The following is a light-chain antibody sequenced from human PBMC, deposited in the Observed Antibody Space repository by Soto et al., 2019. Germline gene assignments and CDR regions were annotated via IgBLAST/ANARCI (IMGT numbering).Light chain of an antibody. J-gene: IGKJ2*01. V-gene: IGKV3-20*01. CDR1: QSVRSTY. CDR2: GAS. Sequence: EVVLTQSPGTLSLSPGERAALSCRASQSVRSTYLAWYQQKPGQAPRLLIYGASSRATGIPDRFSVSGSGTDFTLTISRLEPEDFAVYYCQLDGSPPLYTVGQGTKLEI. CDR3: QLDGSPPLYT.